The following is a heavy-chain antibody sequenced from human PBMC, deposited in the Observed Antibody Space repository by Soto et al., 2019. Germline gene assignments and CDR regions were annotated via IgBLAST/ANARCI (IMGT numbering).Heavy chain of an antibody. D-gene: IGHD1-1*01. CDR3: ARVSGLEPSYGMDV. J-gene: IGHJ6*02. CDR2: IKQDGSEK. Sequence: EVQLVESGGGLVQPGGSLRLSCAASGFTFSSYWMSWVRQAPGKGLEWVANIKQDGSEKYYVDSVKGRFTISRDNAKNSLYLQMNSLRAEDTAVHYCARVSGLEPSYGMDVWGQGTTVTVSS. V-gene: IGHV3-7*01. CDR1: GFTFSSYW.